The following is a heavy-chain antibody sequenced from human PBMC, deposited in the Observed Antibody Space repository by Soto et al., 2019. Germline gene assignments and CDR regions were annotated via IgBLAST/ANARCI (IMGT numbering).Heavy chain of an antibody. V-gene: IGHV4-30-4*01. Sequence: QVQLQESGPGLVKPSQTLSLTCTVSGGSISSGDYYWSWIRQPPGKGLEWIGYIYYSGSTYYNPSLKSRVTISVDTSKNQFSRKLSSVTAADTAVYYCARVSWYSSSLARPDAFDIWGQGTMVTVSS. CDR3: ARVSWYSSSLARPDAFDI. D-gene: IGHD6-6*01. CDR1: GGSISSGDYY. J-gene: IGHJ3*02. CDR2: IYYSGST.